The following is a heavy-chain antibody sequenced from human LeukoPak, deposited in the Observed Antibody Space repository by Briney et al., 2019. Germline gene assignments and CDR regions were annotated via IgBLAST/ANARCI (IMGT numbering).Heavy chain of an antibody. V-gene: IGHV5-10-1*01. CDR3: TRQRYYYDFSGYYYDY. D-gene: IGHD3-22*01. CDR1: GYSISSYW. J-gene: IGHJ4*02. Sequence: GESLRISCKGSGYSISSYWISWVRQMAGEGLWWMGTIGPGDSYTNYSPSFQGHVTISADKSISTAYLQWSSLKASDTAIYYCTRQRYYYDFSGYYYDYWRQGTLVTVSS. CDR2: IGPGDSYT.